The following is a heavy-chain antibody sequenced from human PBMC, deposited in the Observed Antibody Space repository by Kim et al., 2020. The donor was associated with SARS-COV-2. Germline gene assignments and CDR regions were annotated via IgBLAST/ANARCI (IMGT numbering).Heavy chain of an antibody. D-gene: IGHD3-10*01. CDR1: GFTFSSYA. CDR3: AKEGYYYGSGSYTRLESNYFDY. Sequence: GGSLRLSCAASGFTFSSYAMSWVRQAPGKGLEWVSAISGSGGSTYYADSVKGRFTISRDNSKNTLYLQMNSLRAEDTAVYYCAKEGYYYGSGSYTRLESNYFDYWGQGTLVTVSS. V-gene: IGHV3-23*01. J-gene: IGHJ4*02. CDR2: ISGSGGST.